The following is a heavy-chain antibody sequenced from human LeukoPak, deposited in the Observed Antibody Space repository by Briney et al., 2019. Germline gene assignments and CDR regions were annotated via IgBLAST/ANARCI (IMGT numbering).Heavy chain of an antibody. CDR1: GGSISSTSHY. Sequence: SEPLSLTCTVSGGSISSTSHYWGWIRQPPGKGLEWIGSFYYSGNTYYYNPSLKSRVTISVDTSKNQFSLKVNSVTAADTAVYYCATIVVVVAATPGDYVDVWGKGTTVTVSS. D-gene: IGHD2-15*01. CDR2: FYYSGNTY. J-gene: IGHJ6*03. V-gene: IGHV4-39*07. CDR3: ATIVVVVAATPGDYVDV.